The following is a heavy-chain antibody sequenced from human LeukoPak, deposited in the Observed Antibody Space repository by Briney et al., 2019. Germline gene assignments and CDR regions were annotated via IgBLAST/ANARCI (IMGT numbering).Heavy chain of an antibody. CDR3: ARVLSVSYCDS. V-gene: IGHV3-53*01. D-gene: IGHD2/OR15-2a*01. Sequence: GGSLRLSCAASGFTVSSDYMSWVRQAPGKGLEWVSVIYSGGTTYYADSVKGRFTISRDNSKNTLYLQMNSLRGEDTAVYYCARVLSVSYCDSWGQGTLVTVSS. J-gene: IGHJ4*02. CDR1: GFTVSSDY. CDR2: IYSGGTT.